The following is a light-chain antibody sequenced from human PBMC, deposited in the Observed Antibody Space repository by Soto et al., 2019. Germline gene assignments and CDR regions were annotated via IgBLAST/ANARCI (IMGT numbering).Light chain of an antibody. V-gene: IGKV1-9*01. CDR3: LQHNTYPWT. J-gene: IGKJ1*01. Sequence: IQLTQSPSSLSASVGDRVTITCRASQGISSYLAWYQQKPGKAPKLLIYAASTLQSGVPSRFSGGGSGTDFTLTISSLQPEDFATYYCLQHNTYPWTFGQGTKVDIK. CDR1: QGISSY. CDR2: AAS.